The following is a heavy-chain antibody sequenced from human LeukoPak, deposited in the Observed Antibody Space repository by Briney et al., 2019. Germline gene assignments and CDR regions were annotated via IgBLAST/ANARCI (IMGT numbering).Heavy chain of an antibody. J-gene: IGHJ4*02. V-gene: IGHV3-74*01. CDR2: IKSDGSGI. Sequence: GASLTLSCTTSGFAFSNYWMYWVRQAPGKVLVWVSRIKSDGSGITYTDSVEGRFTISRENVKNTLYLQMNSLRDEDTAVYYCVRGQTIDYWGQGTLVTVSS. D-gene: IGHD3-3*01. CDR1: GFAFSNYW. CDR3: VRGQTIDY.